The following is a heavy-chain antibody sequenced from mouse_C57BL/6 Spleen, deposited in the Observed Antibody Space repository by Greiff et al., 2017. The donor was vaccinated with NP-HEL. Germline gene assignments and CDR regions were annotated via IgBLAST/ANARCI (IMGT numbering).Heavy chain of an antibody. CDR1: GFSLTSYG. CDR2: IWSDGST. CDR3: ARHGGLLLAMDY. D-gene: IGHD2-3*01. V-gene: IGHV2-6-1*01. J-gene: IGHJ4*01. Sequence: QVQLKESGPGLVAPSQRLSITCTVSGFSLTSYGVHWVRQPPGKGLEWLVVIWSDGSTTYNSALKSRLSISKDNSKSQVFLKMNSLQTDDTAMYYCARHGGLLLAMDYWGQGTSVTVSS.